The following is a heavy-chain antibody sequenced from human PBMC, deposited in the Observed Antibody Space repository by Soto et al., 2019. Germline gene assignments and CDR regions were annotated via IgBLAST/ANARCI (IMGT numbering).Heavy chain of an antibody. J-gene: IGHJ2*01. Sequence: ASVKVSCKASGYTFTDYYIHWVRQAPGQGLEWVGWINPGSGGTNLAQRFQGRVTMTSDTSINTAYMELSSLRSDDTAVYYCAIRTGQLAIISEFDGDWFFEVWGRGTLVTVSS. V-gene: IGHV1-2*02. CDR3: AIRTGQLAIISEFDGDWFFEV. CDR1: GYTFTDYY. CDR2: INPGSGGT. D-gene: IGHD2-2*01.